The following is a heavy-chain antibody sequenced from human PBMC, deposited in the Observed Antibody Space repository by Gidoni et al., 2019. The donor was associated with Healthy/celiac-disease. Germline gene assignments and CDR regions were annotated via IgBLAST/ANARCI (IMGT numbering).Heavy chain of an antibody. CDR2: ISSSSSYI. J-gene: IGHJ2*01. D-gene: IGHD1-1*01. CDR1: GFTFSSYS. CDR3: AREHEPRPGSRDWYFDL. Sequence: EVQLVESGGGLVKPGGSLRLSCAASGFTFSSYSMNWVRQAPGKGLEWVSSISSSSSYIYYADSVKGRFTISRDNAKNSLYLQMNSLRAEDTAVYYCAREHEPRPGSRDWYFDLWGRGTLVTVSS. V-gene: IGHV3-21*01.